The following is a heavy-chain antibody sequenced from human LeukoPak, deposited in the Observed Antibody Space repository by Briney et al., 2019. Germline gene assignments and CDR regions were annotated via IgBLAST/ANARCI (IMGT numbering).Heavy chain of an antibody. CDR3: ARGPRVLDY. Sequence: PSETLSLTCAVYGGSFSGYYWSWIRQPPGKGLEWIGEINHSGSTNYNPSLKSRVTISVDTSKNQFSLKLSSVTAADTAVYYCARGPRVLDYWGQGTLLTVSS. V-gene: IGHV4-34*01. J-gene: IGHJ4*02. D-gene: IGHD2-8*02. CDR2: INHSGST. CDR1: GGSFSGYY.